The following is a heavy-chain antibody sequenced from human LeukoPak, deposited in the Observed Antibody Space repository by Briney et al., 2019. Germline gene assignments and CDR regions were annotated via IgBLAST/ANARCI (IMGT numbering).Heavy chain of an antibody. CDR3: AKSPTLQPMIVVS. V-gene: IGHV3-23*01. CDR1: GFTFSSYA. D-gene: IGHD3-22*01. Sequence: GGSLRLSCAASGFTFSSYAMSWVRQAPGKGLEWVSTISGSGGSTYYADSVKGRFTISRDNSKNTLYLHMNSLRGEDTALYYCAKSPTLQPMIVVSWGQGTLATVSS. J-gene: IGHJ5*02. CDR2: ISGSGGST.